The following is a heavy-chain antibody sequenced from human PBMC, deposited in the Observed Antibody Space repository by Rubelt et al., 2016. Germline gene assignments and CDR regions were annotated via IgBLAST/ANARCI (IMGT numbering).Heavy chain of an antibody. J-gene: IGHJ2*01. CDR2: VSSSGGDT. CDR1: GFTFGSYA. D-gene: IGHD3-22*01. CDR3: ARLYYSDSRYFDL. Sequence: LVESGGGLVQPGGSLRLSCAASGFTFGSYAMSWVRQAPGKGLEWVSVVSSSGGDTDYADSVKGRFTISRDNSKNTLYLHMNSLRAEDTAIYHCARLYYSDSRYFDLWGRGTPVTVSS. V-gene: IGHV3-23*04.